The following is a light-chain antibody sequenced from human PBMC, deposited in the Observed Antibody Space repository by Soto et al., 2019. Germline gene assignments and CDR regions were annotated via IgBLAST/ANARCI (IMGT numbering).Light chain of an antibody. CDR1: QSFRGL. CDR2: DAY. V-gene: IGKV3-11*01. Sequence: VLKQSPVTRSLSPGERATLSFGASQSFRGLLAWYQQKPGQAPRLLIYDAYNRATGIPPRLSGSGYGTDLTITISSIENEDSEVYYCQQRHMWIITFGHGTRLEIK. J-gene: IGKJ5*01. CDR3: QQRHMWIIT.